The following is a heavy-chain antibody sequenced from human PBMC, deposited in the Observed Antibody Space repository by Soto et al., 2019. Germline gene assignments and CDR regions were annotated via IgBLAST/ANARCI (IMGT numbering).Heavy chain of an antibody. CDR3: TRDYGGPFDY. J-gene: IGHJ4*02. Sequence: SSVKVSWKAAGGTFSSYAISWVRQAPGQGLEWMGGIIPIFGTANYAQKFQGRVTITADESTSTAYMDLSSLRSEDTAVYYCTRDYGGPFDYWGQGTLVTVSS. CDR1: GGTFSSYA. CDR2: IIPIFGTA. V-gene: IGHV1-69*13. D-gene: IGHD4-17*01.